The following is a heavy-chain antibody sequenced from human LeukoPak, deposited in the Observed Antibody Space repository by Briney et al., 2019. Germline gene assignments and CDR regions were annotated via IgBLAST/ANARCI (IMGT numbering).Heavy chain of an antibody. D-gene: IGHD2-15*01. V-gene: IGHV4-31*03. CDR2: IYYSGST. CDR1: GGSISSGGYY. J-gene: IGHJ2*01. CDR3: ARVVAGGSCCKYWYFDL. Sequence: SETLSLTCTVSGGSISSGGYYWSWIRQHPGKGLEWIGYIYYSGSTYYNPSLKSRVTISVDTSKNQFSLKLSSVTAADTAVYYCARVVAGGSCCKYWYFDLWGRGTLVTVSS.